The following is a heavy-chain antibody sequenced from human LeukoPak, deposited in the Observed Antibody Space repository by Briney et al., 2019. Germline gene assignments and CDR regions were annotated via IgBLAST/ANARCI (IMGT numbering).Heavy chain of an antibody. J-gene: IGHJ5*02. CDR2: MYESGST. CDR3: ARQGRIIVVAASGGWFDP. Sequence: PSQTLSLTCAVSGGSISRGAYSWTWIRQAPGKGLEWIGYMYESGSTYYNPSLKTRVTISADTSKNQFSLKLSSVTAADTAVYYCARQGRIIVVAASGGWFDPWGQGTLVTVSS. CDR1: GGSISRGAYS. V-gene: IGHV4-30-2*03. D-gene: IGHD2-15*01.